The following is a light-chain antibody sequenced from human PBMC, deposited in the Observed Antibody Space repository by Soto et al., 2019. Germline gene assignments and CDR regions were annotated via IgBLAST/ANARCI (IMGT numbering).Light chain of an antibody. CDR2: DAS. CDR3: QQRNSWPLT. V-gene: IGKV3-11*01. J-gene: IGKJ4*01. CDR1: QSVSSY. Sequence: EIVLTQSPATLSLSPWERATLSCRASQSVSSYLAWYQQKPGQAPRLLIYDASNRATGIPARFSGSGSGTDFTLTISSLEPEDFAVYYCQQRNSWPLTFGGGTKVDIK.